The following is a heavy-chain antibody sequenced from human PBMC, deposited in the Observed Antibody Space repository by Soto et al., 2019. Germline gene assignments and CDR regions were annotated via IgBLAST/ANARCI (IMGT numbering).Heavy chain of an antibody. Sequence: EVQLLESGGGLVQPGGSLRLSCAASGFTFSSYAMSWVRQAPGKGLEWVSSTSGSGGSTYYADSVKGRFTFSRDNSKNTLYLQMNSLRVEDTAKYYCARYSTGWFDAFDIWGQGTMVTVSS. CDR1: GFTFSSYA. V-gene: IGHV3-23*01. CDR3: ARYSTGWFDAFDI. J-gene: IGHJ3*02. CDR2: TSGSGGST. D-gene: IGHD6-19*01.